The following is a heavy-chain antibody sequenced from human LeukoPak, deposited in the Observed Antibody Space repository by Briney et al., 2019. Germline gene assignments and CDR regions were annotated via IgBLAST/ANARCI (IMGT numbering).Heavy chain of an antibody. Sequence: ASVKVSCKASGYTFTSYGISWVRQAPGQGLEWMGWISAYNGNTNYAQKLQGRVTMTTDTSTSTAYMELRSQRSDDTAVYYCARWGYCSSTSCYNNWFDPWGQGTLVTVSS. CDR3: ARWGYCSSTSCYNNWFDP. V-gene: IGHV1-18*01. CDR1: GYTFTSYG. CDR2: ISAYNGNT. J-gene: IGHJ5*02. D-gene: IGHD2-2*02.